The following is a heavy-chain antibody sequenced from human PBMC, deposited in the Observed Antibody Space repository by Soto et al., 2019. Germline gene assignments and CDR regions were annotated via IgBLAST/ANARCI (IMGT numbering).Heavy chain of an antibody. D-gene: IGHD3-16*01. Sequence: SETLSLTCAVYGGSFSGYYWSWIRQPPGKGLEWIGEINHSGSTNYNPSLKSRVTISVDTSKNQFSLKLSSVTAADTAVYYCARGLYNWGEGPRDYWGQGTLVTVSS. CDR3: ARGLYNWGEGPRDY. J-gene: IGHJ4*02. CDR2: INHSGST. V-gene: IGHV4-34*01. CDR1: GGSFSGYY.